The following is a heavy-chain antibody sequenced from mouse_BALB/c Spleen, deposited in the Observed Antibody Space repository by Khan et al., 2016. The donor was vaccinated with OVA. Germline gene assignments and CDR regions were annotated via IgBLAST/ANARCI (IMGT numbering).Heavy chain of an antibody. V-gene: IGHV2-6*02. CDR3: ARGFDGYSSLYAMDY. J-gene: IGHJ4*01. CDR2: IWSDGST. CDR1: GFSLTSYG. D-gene: IGHD2-3*01. Sequence: QVQLKQSGPGLVVPSQSLSITCTVSGFSLTSYGVHWVRQPPGKGLEWLVVIWSDGSTNYNSVLKSRLSISKDNSKSQVFLKMNSLQTDDTAIYYCARGFDGYSSLYAMDYWGQGTSVTVAS.